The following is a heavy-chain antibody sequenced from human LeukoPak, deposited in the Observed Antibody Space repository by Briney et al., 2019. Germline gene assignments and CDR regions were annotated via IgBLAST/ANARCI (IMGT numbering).Heavy chain of an antibody. CDR2: ISSSSSYI. J-gene: IGHJ4*02. D-gene: IGHD4-11*01. CDR1: GFTFSSYA. Sequence: PGRSLRLSCAASGFTFSSYAMHWVRQAPGKGLEWVSSISSSSSYIYYADSVKGRFTISRDNAKNSLYLQMNSLRAEDTAVYYCARDRSDYTPPFDYWGQGTLVTVSS. CDR3: ARDRSDYTPPFDY. V-gene: IGHV3-21*01.